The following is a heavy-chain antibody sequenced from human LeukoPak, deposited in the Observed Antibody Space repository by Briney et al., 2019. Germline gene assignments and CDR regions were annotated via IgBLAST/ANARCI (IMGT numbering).Heavy chain of an antibody. Sequence: PGGSLRLSCAASGFTFSSYAMHWVRQAPGKGLEWVAVISYDGSNKYYADSVKGRFTISRDNSKNTLYLQMNSLRAEDTAVYYCARDRTNIPFDYWGQGTLVTVSS. CDR3: ARDRTNIPFDY. J-gene: IGHJ4*02. D-gene: IGHD1-14*01. CDR1: GFTFSSYA. V-gene: IGHV3-30-3*01. CDR2: ISYDGSNK.